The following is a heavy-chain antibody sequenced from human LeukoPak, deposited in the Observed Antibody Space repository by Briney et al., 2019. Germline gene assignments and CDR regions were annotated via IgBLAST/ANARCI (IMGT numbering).Heavy chain of an antibody. CDR3: ARVRRDYFDY. CDR1: GGSISSYY. V-gene: IGHV4-59*01. J-gene: IGHJ4*02. CDR2: IYYSGST. Sequence: SETLSLTCTVSGGSISSYYWSWIRQPPGKGLEWIGYIYYSGSTNYNPSLKSRVTISVDTSKNQFSLKLSSVTAADAAVYYCARVRRDYFDYWGQGTLVTVSS.